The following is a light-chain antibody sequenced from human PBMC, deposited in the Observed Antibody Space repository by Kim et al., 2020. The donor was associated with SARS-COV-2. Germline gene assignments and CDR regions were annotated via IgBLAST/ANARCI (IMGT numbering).Light chain of an antibody. V-gene: IGLV3-19*01. Sequence: VALGQKVKIKCQGDSLRSYYATWYQQKPGQAPIVVIYGKNNRPSGIPDRFSGSSSGNTASLTITGTQAGDEADYYCNSRDKNKNVLFGGGTQLTVL. CDR3: NSRDKNKNVL. J-gene: IGLJ2*01. CDR2: GKN. CDR1: SLRSYY.